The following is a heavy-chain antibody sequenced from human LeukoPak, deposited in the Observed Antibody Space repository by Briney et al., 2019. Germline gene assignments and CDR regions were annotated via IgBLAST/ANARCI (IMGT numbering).Heavy chain of an antibody. V-gene: IGHV4-34*01. Sequence: SETLSLTCAVYGGSFSGYYWSWIRQPPGKGLEWIGEINHSGSTNYNPSLKSRVTISVDTSKNQFSLKLSSVTAADTAVYYCARGHNWNDGFDYWGQGTLVTVSS. CDR2: INHSGST. J-gene: IGHJ4*02. D-gene: IGHD1-1*01. CDR1: GGSFSGYY. CDR3: ARGHNWNDGFDY.